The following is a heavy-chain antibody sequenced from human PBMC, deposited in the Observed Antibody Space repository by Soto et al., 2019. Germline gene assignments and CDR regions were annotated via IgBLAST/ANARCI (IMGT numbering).Heavy chain of an antibody. D-gene: IGHD3-3*01. CDR1: GVSLSTSGAA. CDR2: IYWDGDK. V-gene: IGHV2-5*02. CDR3: AHRATMTIFGLIIDNGIWFDP. Sequence: QINLIESGPTLVKPTQTLTLTCTFSGVSLSTSGAAVGWVRQPPGRALEWLALIYWDGDKRYNASLGNRLTITKDTSMNQVVLTLTKVDPADTATYYCAHRATMTIFGLIIDNGIWFDPWGQGTRVIVSS. J-gene: IGHJ5*02.